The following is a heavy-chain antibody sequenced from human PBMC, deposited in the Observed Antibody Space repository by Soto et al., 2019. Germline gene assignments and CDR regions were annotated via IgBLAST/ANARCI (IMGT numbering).Heavy chain of an antibody. D-gene: IGHD2-2*01. CDR1: GGFISSGDYY. J-gene: IGHJ6*03. CDR3: AREVVPATVDFYYYYIDF. CDR2: IEHSGSS. V-gene: IGHV4-31*03. Sequence: QVQLQESGPGLVKPSQTLSLTCTVSGGFISSGDYYWNWIRQLPGKGLEWIGYIEHSGSSFYNPSRKGRVALALDTSKNQFSLKLNSVTAADTAVYYCAREVVPATVDFYYYYIDFWGKGTKVTVSS.